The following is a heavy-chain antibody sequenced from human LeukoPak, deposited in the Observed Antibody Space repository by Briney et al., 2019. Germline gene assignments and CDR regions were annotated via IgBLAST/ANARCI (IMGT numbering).Heavy chain of an antibody. CDR3: AKAAARYYYDSSGYYYDY. CDR2: IRYDGSNK. V-gene: IGHV3-30*02. D-gene: IGHD3-22*01. CDR1: GFTFSSYG. J-gene: IGHJ4*02. Sequence: GGSLRLSCAASGFTFSSYGMHWVRQAPGKGLEWVAFIRYDGSNKYYADSVKGRFTISRDNSKNTLYLQMNSLRAEDTAVYYCAKAAARYYYDSSGYYYDYWGQGTLVTVSS.